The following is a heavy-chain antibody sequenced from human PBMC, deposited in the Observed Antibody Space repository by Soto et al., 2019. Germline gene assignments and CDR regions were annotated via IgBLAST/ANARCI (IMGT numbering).Heavy chain of an antibody. CDR3: ARPSSSSGAFDI. CDR1: GGSISSSSYY. J-gene: IGHJ3*02. Sequence: SETLSLTCTVSGGSISSSSYYWGWIRQPPGKGLEWIGSIYYSGSTYYNPSLKSRVTISVDTSRNQFSLKLSSVTAADTAVYYCARPSSSSGAFDIWGQGTMVTVSS. V-gene: IGHV4-39*01. CDR2: IYYSGST. D-gene: IGHD6-6*01.